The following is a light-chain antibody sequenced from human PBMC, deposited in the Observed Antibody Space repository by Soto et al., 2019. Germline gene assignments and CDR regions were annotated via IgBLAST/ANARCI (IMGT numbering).Light chain of an antibody. V-gene: IGKV3-11*01. Sequence: EIVLTQSPATLSLSPGERATLSCRASQSVSSYLAWYQQKPGQAPRLLMYDVSNRATGIPASFSGSGSGTDFTLTITSIEPDDFAVYYCQQRCSWPWTFGQGTKLEIK. CDR2: DVS. J-gene: IGKJ1*01. CDR3: QQRCSWPWT. CDR1: QSVSSY.